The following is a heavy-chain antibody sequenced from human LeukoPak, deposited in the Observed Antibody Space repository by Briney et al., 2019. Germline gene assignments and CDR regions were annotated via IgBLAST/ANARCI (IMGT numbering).Heavy chain of an antibody. V-gene: IGHV3-21*01. CDR1: GFTFSSYS. CDR2: ISSSSSYI. J-gene: IGHJ4*02. Sequence: PGGSLRLSCAAFGFTFSSYSMNWVRQAPGKGLEWVSSISSSSSYIYYADSVKGRFTISRDNAKNSLYLQMNSLRAEDTAVYYCARVPQSQYDYGDYLFDYWGQGTLVTVSS. CDR3: ARVPQSQYDYGDYLFDY. D-gene: IGHD4-17*01.